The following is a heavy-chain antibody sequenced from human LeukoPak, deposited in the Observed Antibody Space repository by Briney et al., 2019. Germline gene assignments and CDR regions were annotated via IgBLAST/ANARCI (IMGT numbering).Heavy chain of an antibody. D-gene: IGHD3-22*01. CDR2: ISSSSSYT. Sequence: KRGGSQRLSCTASGFTFSDYYTSWIRQAPGKGLEWVSYISSSSSYTNYANSVKGRLTISRDNAKNSLYLQMNSLRAEDTAVYYCARADDSSGSYLIDYWGQVTMVTVSS. V-gene: IGHV3-11*06. J-gene: IGHJ4*02. CDR1: GFTFSDYY. CDR3: ARADDSSGSYLIDY.